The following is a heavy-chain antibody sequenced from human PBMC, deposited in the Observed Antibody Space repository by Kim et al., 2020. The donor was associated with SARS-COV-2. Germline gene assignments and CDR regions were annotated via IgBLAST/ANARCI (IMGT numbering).Heavy chain of an antibody. CDR3: ARDQDILTGYYPL. J-gene: IGHJ4*02. D-gene: IGHD3-9*01. CDR1: GGSISSSNW. CDR2: IYHSGST. Sequence: SETLSLTCAVSGGSISSSNWWSWVRQPPGKGLEWIGEIYHSGSTNYNPSLKSRVTISVDKSKNQFSLKLSSVTAADTAVYYCARDQDILTGYYPLWGQGTLVTVSS. V-gene: IGHV4-4*02.